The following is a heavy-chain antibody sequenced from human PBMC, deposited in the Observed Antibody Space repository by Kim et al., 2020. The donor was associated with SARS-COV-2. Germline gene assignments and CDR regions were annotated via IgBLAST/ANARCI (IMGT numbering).Heavy chain of an antibody. CDR3: AKVHSSSWPDPFDS. J-gene: IGHJ4*02. V-gene: IGHV3-23*01. D-gene: IGHD6-13*01. CDR2: MSGSGAAV. Sequence: GGSLRLSCAASGFFFTNYGMSWVRQTPGKVLEWVSTMSGSGAAVFYADSVKGRFTISRDNYMDIMFLQMNSLRAEDTAVYYCAKVHSSSWPDPFDSWGQGTLVTVSS. CDR1: GFFFTNYG.